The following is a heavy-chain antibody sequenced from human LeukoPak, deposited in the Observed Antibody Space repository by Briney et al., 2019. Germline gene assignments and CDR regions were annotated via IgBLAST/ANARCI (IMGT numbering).Heavy chain of an antibody. CDR1: GFTMSVYW. D-gene: IGHD3-22*01. V-gene: IGHV3-7*01. CDR3: ARDWGAYYHFFDY. Sequence: GGSLRLSCEASGFTMSVYWMSWVRQAPEKGLEWVGNIKQDGSERNYVDSVKGRFTISRDNAKKSLYLKMNSLRAEDTAVYYCARDWGAYYHFFDYWGQGTLVTVSS. J-gene: IGHJ4*02. CDR2: IKQDGSER.